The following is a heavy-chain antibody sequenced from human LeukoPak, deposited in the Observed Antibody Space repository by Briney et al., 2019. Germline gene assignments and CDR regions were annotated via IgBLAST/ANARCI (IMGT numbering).Heavy chain of an antibody. J-gene: IGHJ4*02. CDR1: GFTVSSNY. V-gene: IGHV3-53*01. Sequence: GGSLRLSCAASGFTVSSNYMSWVRQAPGKGLEWVSVIYSGGDTYYADSVKGRFTISRDNSKNTLYLQMNSLRAEDTAVYFCAKRGVVIRVILVGFHKEAYYFDSWGQGALVTVSS. D-gene: IGHD3-22*01. CDR2: IYSGGDT. CDR3: AKRGVVIRVILVGFHKEAYYFDS.